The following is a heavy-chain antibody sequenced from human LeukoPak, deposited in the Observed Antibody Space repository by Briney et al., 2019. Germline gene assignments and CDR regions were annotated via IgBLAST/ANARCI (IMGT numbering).Heavy chain of an antibody. CDR2: INQDGRQK. V-gene: IGHV3-7*01. CDR1: GFTFSTYW. Sequence: GGSLRLSCAASGFTFSTYWMNWVRQAPGKGLEWVANINQDGRQKYYVDSVKGRFTISRDNAKNSLYLQINSLRAEDTAVYYCARDPDQIVGANFDYWGQGTLVTVSS. D-gene: IGHD1-26*01. J-gene: IGHJ4*02. CDR3: ARDPDQIVGANFDY.